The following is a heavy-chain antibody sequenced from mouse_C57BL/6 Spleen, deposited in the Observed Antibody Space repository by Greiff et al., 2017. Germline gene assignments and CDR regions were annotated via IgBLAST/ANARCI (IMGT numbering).Heavy chain of an antibody. Sequence: EVKLVESGGGLVKPGGSLTLSCAASGFTFSSYAMSWVRQTPEKRLEWVATISDGGSYTYYPDNVKGRFTIARDNAKNNLYLQMSHLKSEDTAMYYCARDLYYGSSPYYFDYWGQGTTLTVSS. CDR2: ISDGGSYT. V-gene: IGHV5-4*01. CDR3: ARDLYYGSSPYYFDY. D-gene: IGHD1-1*01. CDR1: GFTFSSYA. J-gene: IGHJ2*01.